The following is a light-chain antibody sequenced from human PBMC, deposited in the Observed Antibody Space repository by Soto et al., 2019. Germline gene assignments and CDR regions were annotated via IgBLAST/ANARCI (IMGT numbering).Light chain of an antibody. J-gene: IGKJ1*01. V-gene: IGKV3-20*01. CDR1: QSVSSN. Sequence: EVVFTQSPGTLYLSPVERATLSCRASQSVSSNLAWYQQKPGQAPRLLIYGASNRVTGIPDRFSGSGSGTDFTLTISRLEPEDFAVYHCQQDGSSGTFGQGAKVDIK. CDR2: GAS. CDR3: QQDGSSGT.